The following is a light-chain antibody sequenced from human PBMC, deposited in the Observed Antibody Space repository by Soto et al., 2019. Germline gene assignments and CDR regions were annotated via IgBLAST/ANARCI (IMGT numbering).Light chain of an antibody. Sequence: EIVLTQSPATLSLYPGERATLSCRASQSVSSYLAWYQQKPGQAPRLLIYDASNRATGIPAMFSGSGSGTDFTLTISGLEPEDFAVYYCQQRSNWPPGTFGGGTKVEIK. CDR2: DAS. J-gene: IGKJ4*01. CDR3: QQRSNWPPGT. CDR1: QSVSSY. V-gene: IGKV3-11*01.